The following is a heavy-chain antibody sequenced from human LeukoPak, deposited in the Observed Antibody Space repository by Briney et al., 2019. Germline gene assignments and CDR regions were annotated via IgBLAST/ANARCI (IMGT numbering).Heavy chain of an antibody. V-gene: IGHV1-69*01. J-gene: IGHJ4*02. Sequence: SVKVSCKASGGTFSSYAISWVRQAPGQGLEWMGGIIPIFGTANYAQKFQGRVTITADESTSTAYMELSSLRSEDTAVYYCASGLGTCCTNGVCSKLPYFDYWGQGTLVTVSS. CDR3: ASGLGTCCTNGVCSKLPYFDY. D-gene: IGHD2-8*01. CDR2: IIPIFGTA. CDR1: GGTFSSYA.